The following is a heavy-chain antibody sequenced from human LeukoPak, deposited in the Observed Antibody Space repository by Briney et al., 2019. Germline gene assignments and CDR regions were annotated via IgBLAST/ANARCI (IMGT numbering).Heavy chain of an antibody. V-gene: IGHV4-61*08. J-gene: IGHJ4*02. D-gene: IGHD3-10*01. Sequence: SETLSLTCAVSGGSISSGGYSWSWIRQSPGEGLEWIGYIYYSGSTSYKPSLESRVTIPVDTSRNQFSLTLSSVTAADTDVYYCARSDNYGSGTFSPFDYWGQGTLVTVSS. CDR1: GGSISSGGYS. CDR3: ARSDNYGSGTFSPFDY. CDR2: IYYSGST.